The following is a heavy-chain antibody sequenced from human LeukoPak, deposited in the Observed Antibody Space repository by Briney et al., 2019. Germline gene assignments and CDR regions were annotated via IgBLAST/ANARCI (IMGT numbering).Heavy chain of an antibody. CDR2: IHSDGST. V-gene: IGHV3-66*01. D-gene: IGHD5-18*01. CDR3: ARGGSSYGGIDY. Sequence: GGSLRLSCAPSGFSVSDNYMHWVRQAPGKGLEWVAVIHSDGSTFYADSVKDRFTISRDNSKNTLYFQMNSLRAEDTAVYYCARGGSSYGGIDYWGQGTLVTVSS. J-gene: IGHJ4*02. CDR1: GFSVSDNY.